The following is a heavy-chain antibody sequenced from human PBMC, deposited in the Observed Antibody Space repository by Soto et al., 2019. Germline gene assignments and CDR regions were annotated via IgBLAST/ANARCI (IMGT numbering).Heavy chain of an antibody. CDR3: ARVVIWIPGDNYYYMVV. Sequence: QVPLLQSGAEVKKPGASVKVSCKATGFIFSTYTISWVRQAPGQGLEWMGWITVYNGDTKYAQTLQGRVTMTTDTSRSTAYMELRSVTSDDTAVYYCARVVIWIPGDNYYYMVVWCKGTTVIVSS. CDR2: ITVYNGDT. V-gene: IGHV1-18*04. D-gene: IGHD3-10*01. J-gene: IGHJ6*03. CDR1: GFIFSTYT.